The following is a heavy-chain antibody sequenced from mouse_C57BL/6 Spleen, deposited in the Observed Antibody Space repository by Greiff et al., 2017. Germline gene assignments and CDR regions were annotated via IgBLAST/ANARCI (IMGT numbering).Heavy chain of an antibody. Sequence: QVQLQQPGAELVKPGASVKMSCKASGYNFTSYWITWVKQRPGQGLEWIGDIYPGSGSTNYNEKFKSKATLTVDTSSSTAYMQLSSLTSEDSAVYYCARYGDSNDAMDYWGQGTSVTVSA. CDR1: GYNFTSYW. V-gene: IGHV1-55*01. CDR2: IYPGSGST. D-gene: IGHD2-5*01. CDR3: ARYGDSNDAMDY. J-gene: IGHJ4*01.